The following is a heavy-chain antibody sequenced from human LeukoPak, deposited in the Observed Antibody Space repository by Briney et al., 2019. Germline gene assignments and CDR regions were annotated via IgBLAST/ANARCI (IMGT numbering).Heavy chain of an antibody. V-gene: IGHV3-23*01. Sequence: GGSLRFSCAAPGFTFSNYDMTWVRQAPGKGLEYVSSSAFGGSIYYADSVKGRFTVSRDNSKNTVYLQMTNLRAEDTARYHCAIHPGRSGYRSNWYVSYFDSWGQGALVTVSS. J-gene: IGHJ4*02. CDR1: GFTFSNYD. CDR3: AIHPGRSGYRSNWYVSYFDS. CDR2: SAFGGSI. D-gene: IGHD6-13*01.